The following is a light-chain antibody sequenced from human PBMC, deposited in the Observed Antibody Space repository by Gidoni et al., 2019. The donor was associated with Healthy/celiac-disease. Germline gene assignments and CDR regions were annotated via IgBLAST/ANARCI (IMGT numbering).Light chain of an antibody. CDR3: KQANSVLGPLT. V-gene: IGKV1D-12*01. Sequence: DIQITQSPSSVSASVGDRVTITCRESQGISRWLAWYQQKPGKAPKLLIHAASSLPSGVPSRFSGSGSGTDFTLTISSLQPEDFASYYCKQANSVLGPLTFGGGTKVEIK. CDR1: QGISRW. CDR2: AAS. J-gene: IGKJ4*01.